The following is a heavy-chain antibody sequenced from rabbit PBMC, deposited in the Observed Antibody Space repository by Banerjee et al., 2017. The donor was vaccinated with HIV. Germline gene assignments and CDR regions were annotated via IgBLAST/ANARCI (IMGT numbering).Heavy chain of an antibody. D-gene: IGHD8-1*01. Sequence: QSLEESGGDLVKPGASLTLTCTASGFSFSSNAMSWVRQAPGKGPEWIGYISGNILRNTYFANWAKGRFTISRTSSTTVTLQMTSLTAADTATYFCARQNDGGNDYGWPIGLWGQGTLVTVS. CDR3: ARQNDGGNDYGWPIGL. V-gene: IGHV1S40*01. J-gene: IGHJ3*01. CDR1: GFSFSSNA. CDR2: ISGNILRNT.